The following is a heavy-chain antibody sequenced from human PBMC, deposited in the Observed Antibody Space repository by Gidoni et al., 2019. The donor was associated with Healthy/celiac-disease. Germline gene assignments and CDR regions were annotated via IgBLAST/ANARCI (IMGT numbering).Heavy chain of an antibody. Sequence: QVQLVESGGGVVQPGRSLRLACAASGFPFSSYAMHWVRQAPGKGLEWVAVISYDGSNKYYADSVKGRFTISRDNSKNTLYLQMNSLRAEDTAVYYCARDRNAVAGVGPLDYWGQGTLVTVSS. CDR3: ARDRNAVAGVGPLDY. J-gene: IGHJ4*02. CDR1: GFPFSSYA. CDR2: ISYDGSNK. V-gene: IGHV3-30-3*01. D-gene: IGHD6-19*01.